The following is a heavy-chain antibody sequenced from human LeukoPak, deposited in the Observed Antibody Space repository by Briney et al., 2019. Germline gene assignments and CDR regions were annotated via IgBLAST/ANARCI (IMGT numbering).Heavy chain of an antibody. J-gene: IGHJ4*02. D-gene: IGHD2-21*02. CDR2: IKQDGSEK. CDR3: ARPSYCGTDCYYYFDY. V-gene: IGHV3-7*01. Sequence: ETLSLTCTVSGGSLSSYYWSWIRQPPGKGLEWVANIKQDGSEKYYVDSVKGRFTISRDNAKNSLYLQMNSLRAEDTAVYYCARPSYCGTDCYYYFDYWGQGTLVTVSS. CDR1: GGSLSSYY.